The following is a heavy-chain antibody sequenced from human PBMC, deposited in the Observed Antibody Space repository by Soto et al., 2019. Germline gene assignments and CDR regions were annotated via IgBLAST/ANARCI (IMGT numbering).Heavy chain of an antibody. CDR3: SIVRYNWNAPARFYP. CDR2: ISTITNYM. Sequence: GGSLRLSCAASGFTLDRYTMNWVRQAPGKGLEWVSSISTITNYMYYADSVKGRFIISGDNAKHSLYLQMNSLRAEDTAVYYCSIVRYNWNAPARFYPWSQRTLVTVSS. V-gene: IGHV3-21*01. J-gene: IGHJ5*02. D-gene: IGHD1-20*01. CDR1: GFTLDRYT.